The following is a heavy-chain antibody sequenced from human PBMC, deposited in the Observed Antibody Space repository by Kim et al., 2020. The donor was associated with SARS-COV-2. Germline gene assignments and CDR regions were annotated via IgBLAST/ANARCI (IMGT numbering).Heavy chain of an antibody. CDR3: ARLNSYYYYYGMDV. Sequence: PSFQGHVTISADKSISTAYLQWSSLKASDTAMYYCARLNSYYYYYGMDVWGQGTTVTVSS. V-gene: IGHV5-10-1*01. J-gene: IGHJ6*02.